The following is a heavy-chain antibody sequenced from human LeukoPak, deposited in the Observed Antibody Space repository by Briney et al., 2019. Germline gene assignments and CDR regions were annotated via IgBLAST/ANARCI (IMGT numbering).Heavy chain of an antibody. J-gene: IGHJ4*02. V-gene: IGHV4-59*01. CDR1: GGSISSYY. D-gene: IGHD3-10*01. Sequence: SETLSLTCTVSGGSISSYYWTWIRQPPGKGLEWIGYIYYSGSTNYNPSLKSRVTISVDTSKNQFSLKLSSVTAADTAIYYCARFYGSGRADHWGQGTLVTVSS. CDR3: ARFYGSGRADH. CDR2: IYYSGST.